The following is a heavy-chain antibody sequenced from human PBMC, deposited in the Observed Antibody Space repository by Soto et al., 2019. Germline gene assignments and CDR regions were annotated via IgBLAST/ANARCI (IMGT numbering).Heavy chain of an antibody. CDR3: ARAPQYRRSWYRYYFDY. V-gene: IGHV4-39*01. CDR2: IYYSGST. J-gene: IGHJ4*02. D-gene: IGHD6-13*01. CDR1: GGSISSSSDY. Sequence: SETLSLTCTVAGGSISSSSDYWGWIRQPPGRGLEWIGSIYYSGSTYYNPSLKSRVTISVDTSKNQFSLKLSSVTAADTAVYYCARAPQYRRSWYRYYFDYWGQGTLVTVSS.